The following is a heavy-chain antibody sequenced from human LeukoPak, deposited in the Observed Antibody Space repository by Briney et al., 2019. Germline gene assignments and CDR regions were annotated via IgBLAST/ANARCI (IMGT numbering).Heavy chain of an antibody. D-gene: IGHD3-3*01. CDR2: IWYDGSNE. CDR3: ARDRSVRYFDL. V-gene: IGHV3-33*01. J-gene: IGHJ2*01. Sequence: QSGGSLRLSCAASGFTFRNYGMHWVRQAPGKGLEWVAVIWYDGSNEYYADSVKGRFTMSRDNSKNTLFLQMNSLRVDDTAVYYCARDRSVRYFDLWGRGTLVTVSS. CDR1: GFTFRNYG.